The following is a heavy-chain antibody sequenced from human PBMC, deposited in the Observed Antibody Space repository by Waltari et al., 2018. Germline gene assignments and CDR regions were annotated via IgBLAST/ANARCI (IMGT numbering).Heavy chain of an antibody. J-gene: IGHJ4*02. CDR3: ASSLSGSYYSPFDY. V-gene: IGHV1-3*01. CDR1: GYTFTSYA. D-gene: IGHD1-26*01. Sequence: QVQLVQSGAEVKKPGASVKVSCKTSGYTFTSYAMHWVRQAPGQRLEWMGWINAGNGNTKYSQKFQGRVTITRDTSASTAYMELSSLRSEDTAVYYCASSLSGSYYSPFDYWAREPWSPSPQ. CDR2: INAGNGNT.